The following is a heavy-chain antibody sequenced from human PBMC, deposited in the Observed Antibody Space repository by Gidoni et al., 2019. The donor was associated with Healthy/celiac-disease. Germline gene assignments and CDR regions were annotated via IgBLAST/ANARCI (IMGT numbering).Heavy chain of an antibody. V-gene: IGHV3-13*04. Sequence: EVQLVESGGGLVRPGGALRLPGAASGFTFSSYDMHWVRQATGKGLEWVSAIGTAGDTYYPGSVKGRFTISRENAKNSLYLQMNSLRAGDTAVYYCARAPYGDPDYFDYWGQGTLVTVSS. CDR3: ARAPYGDPDYFDY. J-gene: IGHJ4*02. CDR2: IGTAGDT. D-gene: IGHD4-17*01. CDR1: GFTFSSYD.